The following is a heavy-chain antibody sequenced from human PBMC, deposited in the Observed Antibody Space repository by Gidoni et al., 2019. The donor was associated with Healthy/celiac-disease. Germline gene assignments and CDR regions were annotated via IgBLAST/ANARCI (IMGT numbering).Heavy chain of an antibody. CDR2: ISGDGGST. V-gene: IGHV3-43*02. Sequence: EVQLVESGGGVVQPGGSLRLSCAAAGFTFDDYAMHWVRQAPGKGLECVSLISGDGGSTYYADSVKGRFTISRDNSKNSLYLQMNSLRTEDTALNYCAKGHYGDYAVIYYWGQGTLVTVSS. CDR3: AKGHYGDYAVIYY. J-gene: IGHJ4*02. CDR1: GFTFDDYA. D-gene: IGHD4-17*01.